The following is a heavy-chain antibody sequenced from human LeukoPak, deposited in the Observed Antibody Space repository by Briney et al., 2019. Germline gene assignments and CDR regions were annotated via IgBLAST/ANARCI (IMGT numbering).Heavy chain of an antibody. CDR1: GFTFSSYA. Sequence: GRSLRLSCAASGFTFSSYAMHWVRQAPGKGLEWVSSISGSSSYRYYADSVKGRFTISRDNAKNSLYLQMNSLGVEDTAVYYCARGFRVYYFDYWGQGTLVTVSS. J-gene: IGHJ4*02. CDR2: ISGSSSYR. CDR3: ARGFRVYYFDY. V-gene: IGHV3-21*01.